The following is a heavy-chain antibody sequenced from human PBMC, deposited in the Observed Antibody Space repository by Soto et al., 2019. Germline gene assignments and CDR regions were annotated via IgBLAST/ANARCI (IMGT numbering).Heavy chain of an antibody. Sequence: SGTLSLTCAVSSDSISSSNWWSWVRQPPGKGLEWIGEIYHSGSTNYNPSLKSRVTISVDKSKNQFSLNLSSVTAADTAVYYCARTTVTTNYYYYYMDVWGKGTTVTVSS. CDR2: IYHSGST. J-gene: IGHJ6*03. V-gene: IGHV4-4*02. D-gene: IGHD4-17*01. CDR3: ARTTVTTNYYYYYMDV. CDR1: SDSISSSNW.